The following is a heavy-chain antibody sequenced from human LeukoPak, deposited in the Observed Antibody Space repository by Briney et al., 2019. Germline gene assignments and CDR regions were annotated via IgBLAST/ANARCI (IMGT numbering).Heavy chain of an antibody. V-gene: IGHV1-2*02. CDR1: GYTFTGYY. Sequence: ASVKVSCKASGYTFTGYYMHWVRQAPGQGLEWMGWINPNSGGTNYAQKFQGRVTMTRDTSISTAYMELSRLRSDDTAVYYCARDPYYDFWSGLDYYYYMDVWGKGTTVTVSS. CDR3: ARDPYYDFWSGLDYYYYMDV. D-gene: IGHD3-3*01. J-gene: IGHJ6*03. CDR2: INPNSGGT.